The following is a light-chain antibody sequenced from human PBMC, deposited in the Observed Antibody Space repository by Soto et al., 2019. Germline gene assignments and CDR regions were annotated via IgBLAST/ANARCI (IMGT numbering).Light chain of an antibody. CDR3: SSYTSSSTYV. CDR2: EVS. CDR1: SSDVGTYNY. J-gene: IGLJ1*01. V-gene: IGLV2-14*01. Sequence: QSALTHPASVSGSPGQSITISCTGTSSDVGTYNYVSWYQLHPGKAPKLMVYEVSNRPSGVSNRFSGSESGNTASLTISGLQAEDEADYHCSSYTSSSTYVFGTGTKVTVL.